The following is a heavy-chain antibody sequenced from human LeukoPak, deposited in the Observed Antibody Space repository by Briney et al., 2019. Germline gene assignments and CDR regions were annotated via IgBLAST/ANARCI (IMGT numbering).Heavy chain of an antibody. J-gene: IGHJ6*02. CDR3: ARGFEYSYGFYYYYYYGMDV. CDR1: GYTFTSYG. D-gene: IGHD5-18*01. Sequence: ASVKVSCKASGYTFTSYGISWVRQAPGQGLEWMGTINPSGGSTSYAQKFQGRVTMTRDTSTSTVYMELSSLRSEDTAVYYCARGFEYSYGFYYYYYYGMDVWGQGTTVTVSS. V-gene: IGHV1-46*01. CDR2: INPSGGST.